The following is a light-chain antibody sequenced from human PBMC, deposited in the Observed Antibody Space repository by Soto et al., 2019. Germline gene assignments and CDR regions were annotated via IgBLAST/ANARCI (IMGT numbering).Light chain of an antibody. J-gene: IGKJ2*01. V-gene: IGKV1-39*01. CDR1: QSSGTY. CDR3: QQSFSTPPT. CDR2: VAS. Sequence: DIQMTQSPSSLSASVGDKVAITCRASQSSGTYLHWYQQKVGKGPKLLIYVASTSDVGVPSRFSGSGSGTNFTLTISSLQPEDSATYYCQQSFSTPPTFGQGTKLAI.